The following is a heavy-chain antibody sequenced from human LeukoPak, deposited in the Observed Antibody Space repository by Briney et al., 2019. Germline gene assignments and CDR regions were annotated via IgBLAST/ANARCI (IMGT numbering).Heavy chain of an antibody. Sequence: GGSLRLSCAASGFTFSNYAMSWVRQAPGKGLEWVSAISGSGGRTYYADSVKGRSTISRSNYMDTLYMQMNSLRAEDTAVYYCARDLLVAAHPVRYFDYWGQGTLVTVSS. J-gene: IGHJ4*02. CDR2: ISGSGGRT. V-gene: IGHV3-23*01. D-gene: IGHD6-6*01. CDR1: GFTFSNYA. CDR3: ARDLLVAAHPVRYFDY.